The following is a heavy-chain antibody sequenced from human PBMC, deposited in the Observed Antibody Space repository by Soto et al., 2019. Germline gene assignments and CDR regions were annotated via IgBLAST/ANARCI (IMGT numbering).Heavy chain of an antibody. CDR2: IGSTSSYI. D-gene: IGHD5-12*01. V-gene: IGHV3-21*01. J-gene: IGHJ4*02. CDR3: ARSPGRDGYNHFDY. CDR1: GFTFSIYS. Sequence: PGGSLRLSCAASGFTFSIYSMNWVRQAPGKGLEWVSSIGSTSSYIYYADSVRGRFTISRDNAKNSLYLQMNSLRAEDTAVYYCARSPGRDGYNHFDYWGQGTLVTVSS.